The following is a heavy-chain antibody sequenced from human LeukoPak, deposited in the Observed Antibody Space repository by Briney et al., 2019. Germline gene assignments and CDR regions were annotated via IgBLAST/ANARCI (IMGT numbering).Heavy chain of an antibody. D-gene: IGHD6-19*01. V-gene: IGHV3-7*05. CDR3: ARDLKTSGWYGDFDY. CDR1: GFTFSSYW. CDR2: IKSDGSDK. J-gene: IGHJ4*02. Sequence: GGSLRLSCAASGFTFSSYWMSWVRQAPGKGLEWVAIIKSDGSDKHYVDSVKGRFTISRDNAKNALYLQMNSLRAEDTAVYYCARDLKTSGWYGDFDYWGQGTLATVSS.